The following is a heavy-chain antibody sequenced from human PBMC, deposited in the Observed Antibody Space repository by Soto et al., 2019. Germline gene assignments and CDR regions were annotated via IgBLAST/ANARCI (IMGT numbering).Heavy chain of an antibody. CDR2: TNPKSGVT. D-gene: IGHD6-25*01. Sequence: HVQLVQSGAEVKKPGASVKVSCQASGYRFTGYFMHWVRQVPGQRLEWMGWTNPKSGVTKYPQKFQGRVTMTRDTSISTSYMELTRLRSDDTAVYSCARAHVRLKFGSSDYWGQGTLVTVSS. CDR1: GYRFTGYF. CDR3: ARAHVRLKFGSSDY. J-gene: IGHJ4*02. V-gene: IGHV1-2*02.